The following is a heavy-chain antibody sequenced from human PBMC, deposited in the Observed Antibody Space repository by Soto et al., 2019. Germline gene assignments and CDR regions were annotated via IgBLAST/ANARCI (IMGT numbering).Heavy chain of an antibody. CDR2: IYHSGST. V-gene: IGHV4-4*02. Sequence: QVQLLESGPGLVKPSETLSLICTVSGGSIRSSHWWSWVRQPPGKGLERIGEIYHSGSTNLDPSLKSRVTLSGDKSKNQFSLKLTSVTAADTAVYYCARDKATVGGYNLYDPWGQGILVTVSS. J-gene: IGHJ5*02. CDR3: ARDKATVGGYNLYDP. CDR1: GGSIRSSHW. D-gene: IGHD3-16*01.